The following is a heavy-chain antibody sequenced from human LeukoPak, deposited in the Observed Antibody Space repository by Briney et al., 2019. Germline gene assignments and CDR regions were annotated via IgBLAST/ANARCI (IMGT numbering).Heavy chain of an antibody. D-gene: IGHD2-2*01. Sequence: GGSLRLSCAASGFTFSSYGIHWVRQAPGKGLEWVAFIRYDGSNKYYADSVKGRFTISRGNSKSTLYLQMNRLRAEDTAVYYCAKDLSMIWCSTTTCSYFDYWGQGTLVTVSS. V-gene: IGHV3-30*02. CDR3: AKDLSMIWCSTTTCSYFDY. J-gene: IGHJ4*02. CDR2: IRYDGSNK. CDR1: GFTFSSYG.